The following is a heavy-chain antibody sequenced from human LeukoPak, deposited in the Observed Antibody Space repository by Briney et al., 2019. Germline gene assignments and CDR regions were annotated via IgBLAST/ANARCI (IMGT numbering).Heavy chain of an antibody. D-gene: IGHD2/OR15-2a*01. CDR2: IRFNGNT. Sequence: SETLSLTSTVSGDSFTTNHWSWIRQPAGKVLEWISPIRFNGNTTYNPSLKSRLTTSINTPRNQISLKLHSVTAADTAVYYCARDRGGNSWYNWYDAWGQGTLVTVSS. CDR1: GDSFTTNH. J-gene: IGHJ5*02. CDR3: ARDRGGNSWYNWYDA. V-gene: IGHV4-4*07.